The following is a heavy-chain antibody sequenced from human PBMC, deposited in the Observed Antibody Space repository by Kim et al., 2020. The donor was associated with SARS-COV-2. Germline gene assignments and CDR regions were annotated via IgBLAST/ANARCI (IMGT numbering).Heavy chain of an antibody. Sequence: YADSVKGRFTFPRHKSKTTLYLPMNSLRPADTAVYYCASGWLRGVIDPWGQGTLVTVSS. V-gene: IGHV3-53*04. CDR3: ASGWLRGVIDP. D-gene: IGHD5-12*01. J-gene: IGHJ5*02.